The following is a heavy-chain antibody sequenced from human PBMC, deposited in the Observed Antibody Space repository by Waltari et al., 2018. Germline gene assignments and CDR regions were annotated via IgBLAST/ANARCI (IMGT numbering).Heavy chain of an antibody. D-gene: IGHD5-12*01. CDR3: ATYIGASVGTAAFDV. V-gene: IGHV4-39*01. J-gene: IGHJ3*01. Sequence: QLQLQESGPGPVKPSETLSLTCSVSGGSIDTPKHYWSWIRQPPGQGLEWIGTISYAGTTYTNPSLGSRLTMSRDTSKSQLSLTLGSTTAADTAVYYCATYIGASVGTAAFDVWGQGTMVTVSS. CDR2: ISYAGTT. CDR1: GGSIDTPKHY.